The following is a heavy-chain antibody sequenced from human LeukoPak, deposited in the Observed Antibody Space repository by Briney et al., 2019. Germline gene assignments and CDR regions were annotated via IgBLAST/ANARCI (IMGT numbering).Heavy chain of an antibody. CDR2: IILIFGTA. V-gene: IGHV1-69*05. Sequence: GASVKVSCTASGGTFSSYAISWVRQAPGQGLEWMGGIILIFGTANYAQKFQGRVTITTDESTSTAYMELSSLRSEDTAVYYCARGVSSYYMDVWGKGTTVTVSS. CDR1: GGTFSSYA. D-gene: IGHD2-2*01. J-gene: IGHJ6*03. CDR3: ARGVSSYYMDV.